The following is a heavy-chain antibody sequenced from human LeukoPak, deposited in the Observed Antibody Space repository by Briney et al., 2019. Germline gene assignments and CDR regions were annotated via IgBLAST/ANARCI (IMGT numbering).Heavy chain of an antibody. V-gene: IGHV1-2*02. CDR3: ARPRKIVGATKYYFDY. Sequence: ASVEVSCKASGYIFTGYYMHWVRQAPGQGLEWMGWINPNSGGTNYAQKFQGRVTMTRDTSISTAYMELSRLRSDDTAVYYCARPRKIVGATKYYFDYWGQGTLVTVSS. J-gene: IGHJ4*02. D-gene: IGHD1-26*01. CDR1: GYIFTGYY. CDR2: INPNSGGT.